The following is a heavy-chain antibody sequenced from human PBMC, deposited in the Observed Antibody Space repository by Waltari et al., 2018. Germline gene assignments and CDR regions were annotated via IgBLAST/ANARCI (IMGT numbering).Heavy chain of an antibody. J-gene: IGHJ4*02. Sequence: EVQLVESGGGLVQPGGSLRLSCAASGFTFSSYAMSWVRQAPGKGLSFLAVIRGSGDNTDYADSVKGRFTISRDNSKNTLYLQMNSLRADDTATYYCAKDRYCNYISCYGGWVYWGQGNLVTVSS. CDR3: AKDRYCNYISCYGGWVY. CDR1: GFTFSSYA. D-gene: IGHD2-2*01. V-gene: IGHV3-23*04. CDR2: IRGSGDNT.